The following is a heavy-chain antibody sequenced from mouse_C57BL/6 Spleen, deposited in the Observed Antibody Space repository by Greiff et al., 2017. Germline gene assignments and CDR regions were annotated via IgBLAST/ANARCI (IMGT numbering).Heavy chain of an antibody. CDR2: ISNGGGST. V-gene: IGHV5-12*01. Sequence: EVKLMESGGGLVQPGGSLKLSCAASGFTFSDYYMYWVRQTPEKRLEWVAYISNGGGSTYYPDTVKGRFTISRDNATNTLYLQMSRLKSEDTAMYYSARAGDYDDYAMDYWGQGTSVTVSS. D-gene: IGHD2-4*01. CDR1: GFTFSDYY. CDR3: ARAGDYDDYAMDY. J-gene: IGHJ4*01.